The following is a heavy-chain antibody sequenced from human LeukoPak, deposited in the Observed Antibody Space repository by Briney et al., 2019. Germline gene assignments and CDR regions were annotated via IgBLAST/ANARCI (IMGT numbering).Heavy chain of an antibody. CDR1: GYTFTSYD. D-gene: IGHD4-23*01. CDR2: MNPNSGNT. J-gene: IGHJ3*02. V-gene: IGHV1-8*03. CDR3: ARELGDDTVAPPVAFDI. Sequence: GASVKVSCKASGYTFTSYDINWVRQATGQGLEWMGWMNPNSGNTGYAQKFQGRVTITRNTSISTAYMELSRLRSDDTAVYYCARELGDDTVAPPVAFDIWGQGTMVTVSS.